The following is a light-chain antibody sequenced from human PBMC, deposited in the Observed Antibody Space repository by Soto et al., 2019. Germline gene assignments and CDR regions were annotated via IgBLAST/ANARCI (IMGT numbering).Light chain of an antibody. J-gene: IGKJ2*01. CDR2: KAS. CDR1: QSISSW. Sequence: DIQMTQSPSTLSASVGDRVTITCRASQSISSWLAWYQQKPGKAPKLLIYKASSLESGVPSRFSGSGSGTEFTLTISSRQPDDFATYCCQQYNSYPSTFGQGTKLEIK. CDR3: QQYNSYPST. V-gene: IGKV1-5*03.